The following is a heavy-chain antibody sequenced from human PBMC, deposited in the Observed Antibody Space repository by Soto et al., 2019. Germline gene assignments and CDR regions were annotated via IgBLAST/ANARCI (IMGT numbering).Heavy chain of an antibody. CDR3: ARETLYSTGGSGWFDP. V-gene: IGHV1-2*04. Sequence: QVQLVQSGAEVKKPGASVKVSCKASGYTFTGYYMHWVRQAPGQGLEWMGWINPNSGGTNYAQKFQGWVTMTRDTSISTAYMELSRLRSDDTAVYYCARETLYSTGGSGWFDPWGQGTLVTVSS. CDR2: INPNSGGT. J-gene: IGHJ5*02. D-gene: IGHD6-19*01. CDR1: GYTFTGYY.